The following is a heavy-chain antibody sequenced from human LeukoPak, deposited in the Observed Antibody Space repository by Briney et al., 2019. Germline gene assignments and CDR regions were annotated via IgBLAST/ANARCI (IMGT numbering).Heavy chain of an antibody. V-gene: IGHV4-4*07. CDR2: IYTSGST. CDR3: LSVIVGSTLEYYYYYMDV. J-gene: IGHJ6*03. Sequence: SETLSLTCTVSGGSISSYYWSWIREPAGKGVEWIGRIYTSGSTNYNPSLKSRVTISADKSKNQVSLKLTSVTAADTAVYARLSVIVGSTLEYYYYYMDVWGQGTTVTVSS. D-gene: IGHD1-26*01. CDR1: GGSISSYY.